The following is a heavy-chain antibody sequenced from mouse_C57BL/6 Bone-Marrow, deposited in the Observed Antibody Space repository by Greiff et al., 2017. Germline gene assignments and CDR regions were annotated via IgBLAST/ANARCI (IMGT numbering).Heavy chain of an antibody. CDR1: GYTFTTYT. J-gene: IGHJ4*01. D-gene: IGHD2-12*01. CDR3: ARSRTVVYDMDY. V-gene: IGHV1-47*01. CDR2: IHPCNGYT. Sequence: QVQLQQSGAELAKPGASVKMSCKASGYTFTTYTMHWMKQSPGKSLEWIGNIHPCNGYTKYNEKFKGKATLTVEKSSNTVYLELSRLTSDDSAVYYCARSRTVVYDMDYWGQGTTVTVSS.